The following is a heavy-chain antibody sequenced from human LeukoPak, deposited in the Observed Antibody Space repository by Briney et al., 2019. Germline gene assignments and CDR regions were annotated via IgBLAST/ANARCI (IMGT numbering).Heavy chain of an antibody. CDR3: ARGATLVAFDI. D-gene: IGHD2-15*01. J-gene: IGHJ3*02. V-gene: IGHV4-59*01. Sequence: GSLRLSCAAPGFTFSSYGMSWIRQPPGKGLEWIGYIYYSGSTNYNPSLKSRVTISVDTSKNQFSLKLSSVTAADTAVYYCARGATLVAFDIWGQGTMVTVSS. CDR2: IYYSGST. CDR1: GFTFSSYG.